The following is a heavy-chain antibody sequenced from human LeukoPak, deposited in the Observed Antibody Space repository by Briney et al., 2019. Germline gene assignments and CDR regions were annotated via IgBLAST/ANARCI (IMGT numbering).Heavy chain of an antibody. CDR2: ITGDGIHA. CDR1: GFAFSGYV. J-gene: IGHJ5*02. Sequence: GGSLRLSCAASGFAFSGYVMTWVRQAPGKGLDWISGITGDGIHAYYADSVKGRFTISRDNSKNTLYLQMNNLRAEDTALYFRAKSGLFFCGSTHIYPLCPWGQGTPVAVSP. D-gene: IGHD2-2*01. V-gene: IGHV3-23*01. CDR3: AKSGLFFCGSTHIYPLCP.